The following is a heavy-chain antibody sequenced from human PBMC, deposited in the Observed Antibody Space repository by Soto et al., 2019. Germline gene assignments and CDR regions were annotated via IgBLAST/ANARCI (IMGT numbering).Heavy chain of an antibody. J-gene: IGHJ6*01. V-gene: IGHV3-7*03. CDR2: IKPDGSQR. D-gene: IGHD4-4*01. Sequence: GEFLRLSCVASGFTFSSFWMNWVRQTPGKGVEWVANIKPDGSQRYYVDSVKGRFTISRDNAKNSLYLQMNSLRAEDTAVYYCPKHLGHMGTVTTLGMDFWGQGTTVTVSS. CDR3: PKHLGHMGTVTTLGMDF. CDR1: GFTFSSFW.